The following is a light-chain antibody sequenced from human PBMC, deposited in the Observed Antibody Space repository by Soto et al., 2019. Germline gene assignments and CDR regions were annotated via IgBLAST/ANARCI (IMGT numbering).Light chain of an antibody. V-gene: IGLV2-8*01. CDR1: KSDIGAYNY. Sequence: QSALTQPPSASGSPGQSVTISCTGTKSDIGAYNYVSWYQQHPGKAPKLMIYEVTKRPSGVPDRFSGSKSGNTASLTVSGLQAEDEDDYFCRSYAGSNSFVLGSGTQSPS. J-gene: IGLJ1*01. CDR2: EVT. CDR3: RSYAGSNSFV.